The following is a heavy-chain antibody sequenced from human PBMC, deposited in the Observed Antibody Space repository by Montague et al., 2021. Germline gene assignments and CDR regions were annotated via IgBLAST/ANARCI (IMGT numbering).Heavy chain of an antibody. J-gene: IGHJ4*01. D-gene: IGHD1-1*01. CDR1: GASLTDKSHH. CDR2: VDFTERR. Sequence: SETLSLTCSVSGASLTDKSHHWGWIRQPPGKGLEWIGSVDFTERREFKAPLRSRAPISVDKPKNTFSLKLTSVTAADAAVYFCARTNLGVESLDVWGHGVMVTVSS. CDR3: ARTNLGVESLDV. V-gene: IGHV4-39*02.